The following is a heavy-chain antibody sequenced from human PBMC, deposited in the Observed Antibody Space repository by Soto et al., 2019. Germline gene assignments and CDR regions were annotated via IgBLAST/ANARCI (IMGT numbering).Heavy chain of an antibody. Sequence: GGSLRLSCVASGFTFSSYSLNWVRQAPGKGLEWVSYISSSSGTIYYADSVKGRFTISRDNAENSLYLQMNSLRDDDMAVYYCAREDPWSANADDMDVWGQGTTVTVSS. V-gene: IGHV3-48*02. CDR3: AREDPWSANADDMDV. J-gene: IGHJ6*02. D-gene: IGHD3-3*01. CDR2: ISSSSGTI. CDR1: GFTFSSYS.